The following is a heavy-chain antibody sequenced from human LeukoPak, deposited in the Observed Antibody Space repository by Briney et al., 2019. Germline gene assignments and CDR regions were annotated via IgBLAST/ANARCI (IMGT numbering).Heavy chain of an antibody. CDR2: ISAYNGNT. CDR1: GYTFTSYG. J-gene: IGHJ1*01. Sequence: ASVKVSCKASGYTFTSYGTSWVRQAPGQGLEWMGWISAYNGNTDYAQKFQGRVTITTDKSTSTAYMELRSLRSDDTAAYYCARDSVAGQRGYFQHWGQGTLVTVSS. CDR3: ARDSVAGQRGYFQH. D-gene: IGHD6-19*01. V-gene: IGHV1-18*01.